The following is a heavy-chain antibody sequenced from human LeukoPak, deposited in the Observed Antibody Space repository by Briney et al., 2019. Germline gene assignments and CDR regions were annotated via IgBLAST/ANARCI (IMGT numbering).Heavy chain of an antibody. V-gene: IGHV4-34*01. CDR1: GGSFSGYY. D-gene: IGHD3-10*01. Sequence: SETLSLTCAVYGGSFSGYYWSWIRQPPGKGLEWIGEINRSGSTNYNPSPKSRVTISVDTSKNQFSLKLSSVTAADTAVYYCARGLNGSGSYKPSWGQGTLVAVSS. CDR3: ARGLNGSGSYKPS. CDR2: INRSGST. J-gene: IGHJ5*02.